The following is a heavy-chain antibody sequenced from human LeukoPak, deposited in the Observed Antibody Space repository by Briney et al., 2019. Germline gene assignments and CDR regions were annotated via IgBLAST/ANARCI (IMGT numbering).Heavy chain of an antibody. J-gene: IGHJ4*02. Sequence: GGSLRLSCAASGFSFSDYHMNWVRQAPGKGLEWVSYIGPGGGATFFADSVKGRFTISRDNAKNSLYLQMNSLRAEDTAVYYCARVLGDSSGYYYYFDYWGRGTLVTVSS. CDR3: ARVLGDSSGYYYYFDY. D-gene: IGHD3-22*01. CDR1: GFSFSDYH. V-gene: IGHV3-11*04. CDR2: IGPGGGAT.